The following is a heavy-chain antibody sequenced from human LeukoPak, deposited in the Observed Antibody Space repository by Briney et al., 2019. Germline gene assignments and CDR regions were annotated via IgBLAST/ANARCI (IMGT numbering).Heavy chain of an antibody. CDR1: GFTFSSYA. D-gene: IGHD6-19*01. V-gene: IGHV3-23*01. CDR2: ISGSGATT. Sequence: VGSPRLSCAASGFTFSSYAMNWVRQAPGNGLEWVSGISGSGATTYYADSVRGRFTISRDNSKNTVYLQMDSLRDEDTAVYYCAKRGIAVAGFDYWGQGTLVTVSS. J-gene: IGHJ4*02. CDR3: AKRGIAVAGFDY.